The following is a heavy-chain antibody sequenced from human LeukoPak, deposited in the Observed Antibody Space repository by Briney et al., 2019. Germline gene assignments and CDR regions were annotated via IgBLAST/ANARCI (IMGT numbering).Heavy chain of an antibody. Sequence: SETLSLTCTVSGGSISSYYWSWIRQPPGKGLEWIGYIYYSGSTNYNPSLKSRVTISVDTSKNQFSLKLSSVTAADTAVYYCARATRYGLGHNWFDPWGQGTLVTVSS. CDR1: GGSISSYY. CDR2: IYYSGST. CDR3: ARATRYGLGHNWFDP. V-gene: IGHV4-59*01. D-gene: IGHD3-10*01. J-gene: IGHJ5*02.